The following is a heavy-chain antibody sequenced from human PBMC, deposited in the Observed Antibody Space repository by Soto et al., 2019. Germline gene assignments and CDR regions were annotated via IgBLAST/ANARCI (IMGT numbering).Heavy chain of an antibody. CDR2: ISHDGSNK. V-gene: IGHV3-30-3*01. CDR1: GFTFSSYA. D-gene: IGHD6-19*01. Sequence: QVQLVESGGGVVQPGRSLRLSCAASGFTFSSYAMHWVRQAPGKGLEWVAVISHDGSNKYYADSVKGRFTISRDNSKNTLYLQMNSLRAEDTAVYYCARKRDSSGWYSGDYYYYGMDVWGQGTTVTVSS. J-gene: IGHJ6*02. CDR3: ARKRDSSGWYSGDYYYYGMDV.